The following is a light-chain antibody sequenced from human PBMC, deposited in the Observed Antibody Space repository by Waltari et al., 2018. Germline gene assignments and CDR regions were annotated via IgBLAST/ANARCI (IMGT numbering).Light chain of an antibody. CDR2: GGS. CDR1: QSVSSSY. J-gene: IGKJ4*01. V-gene: IGKV3-20*01. Sequence: EIVLTQSPGTLSLSPGERATLSCRASQSVSSSYLAWYQQKPGQAPRLLIYGGSSRATGIPDRFSGSGSGTDFTLTISRLEPEDFAVYYCQQYGSSPGLTFGGGTKVEIK. CDR3: QQYGSSPGLT.